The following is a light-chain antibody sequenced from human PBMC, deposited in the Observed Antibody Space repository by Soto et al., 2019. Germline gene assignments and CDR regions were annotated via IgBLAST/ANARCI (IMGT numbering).Light chain of an antibody. CDR3: QQEYWYSYT. CDR1: QSISSW. V-gene: IGKV1-5*01. J-gene: IGKJ2*01. Sequence: DIQMTQSPSTLSASVGDRVTITCRASQSISSWLAWYQQKPGKAPKLLIYDASSLESGVPSRFNGRGSGTEFTLTIHNPQPYYFATYYWQQEYWYSYTFGQGTKLEIK. CDR2: DAS.